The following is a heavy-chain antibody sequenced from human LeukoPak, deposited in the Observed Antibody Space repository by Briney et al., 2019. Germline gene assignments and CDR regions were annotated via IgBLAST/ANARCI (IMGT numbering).Heavy chain of an antibody. V-gene: IGHV1-69*13. CDR2: IIPIFGTA. CDR3: ARAPGKQLVDAFDI. D-gene: IGHD6-6*01. J-gene: IGHJ3*02. Sequence: SVKVSCKASGGTFSSYAISWVRQAPGQGLEWMGGIIPIFGTANYAQKFQGRVTITADESTSTAYMELSSLRSEDTAVYYCARAPGKQLVDAFDIWGQGTMVTVSS. CDR1: GGTFSSYA.